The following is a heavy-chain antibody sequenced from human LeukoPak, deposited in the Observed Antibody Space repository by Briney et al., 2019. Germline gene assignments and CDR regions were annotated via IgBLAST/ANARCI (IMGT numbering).Heavy chain of an antibody. V-gene: IGHV4-31*03. Sequence: SQTLSLTCTVSGGSISSGGYYWSWIRRHPGKGLEWIGYIYYSGSTYYNPSLKSRVTISVDTSKNQFSLKLSSVTAADTAVYYCARAPYYYDSSGTLFDYWGQGTLVTVSS. J-gene: IGHJ4*02. D-gene: IGHD3-22*01. CDR2: IYYSGST. CDR1: GGSISSGGYY. CDR3: ARAPYYYDSSGTLFDY.